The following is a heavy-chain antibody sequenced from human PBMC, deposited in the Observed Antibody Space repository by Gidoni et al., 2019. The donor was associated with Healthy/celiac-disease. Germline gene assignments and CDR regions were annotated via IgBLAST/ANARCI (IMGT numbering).Heavy chain of an antibody. V-gene: IGHV3-30-3*01. CDR1: GFTFSSYA. J-gene: IGHJ3*02. CDR3: ARTGIQLWLFAFDI. Sequence: QVQLVESGGGVVQPGRSLRLSCAASGFTFSSYAMPWVRQAPGKGLEWVAVISYDGSNKYYADSVKGRFTISRDNSKNTLYLQMNSLRAEDTAVYYWARTGIQLWLFAFDIWGQGTMVTVSS. D-gene: IGHD5-18*01. CDR2: ISYDGSNK.